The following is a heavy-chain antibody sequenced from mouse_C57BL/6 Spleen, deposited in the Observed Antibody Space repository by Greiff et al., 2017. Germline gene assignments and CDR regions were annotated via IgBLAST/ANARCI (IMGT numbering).Heavy chain of an antibody. V-gene: IGHV1-26*01. J-gene: IGHJ1*03. D-gene: IGHD2-1*01. CDR1: GYTFTDYY. CDR2: INPNNGGT. CDR3: ARSRLVNWYFDV. Sequence: EVQLQQSGPELVKPGASVKISCKASGYTFTDYYMNWVKQSHGKSLEWIGDINPNNGGTSYNQKFKGKATLTVDKSSSTAYMELRSLTSEDSAVYYCARSRLVNWYFDVWGTGTTVTVSS.